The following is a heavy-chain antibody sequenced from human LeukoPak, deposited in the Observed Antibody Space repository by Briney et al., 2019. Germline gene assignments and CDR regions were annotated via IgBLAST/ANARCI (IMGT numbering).Heavy chain of an antibody. V-gene: IGHV3-23*01. D-gene: IGHD2/OR15-2a*01. CDR3: ATSGLSRFGF. Sequence: GGSLRLSCAASGFTFSSYGMSWVRQAPGKGLEWVSVISGSGGSTYYAASVKGRFTISRDNSKNTLYLQMNSLRAGDTAVYYCATSGLSRFGFWGQGTLVTVSS. CDR1: GFTFSSYG. J-gene: IGHJ4*02. CDR2: ISGSGGST.